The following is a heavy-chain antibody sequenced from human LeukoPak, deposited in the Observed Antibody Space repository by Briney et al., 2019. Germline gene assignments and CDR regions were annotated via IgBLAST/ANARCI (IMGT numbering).Heavy chain of an antibody. CDR1: GYTFTSYD. Sequence: ALVKVSCKASGYTFTSYDINWVRQATGQGLEWMGWMNPNSGNTGYAQKFQGRVTMTRNTSISTAYMELSSLRSEDTAVYYCARAPLGYCSGGSCHIGWGQGTLVTVSS. J-gene: IGHJ4*02. CDR3: ARAPLGYCSGGSCHIG. CDR2: MNPNSGNT. V-gene: IGHV1-8*01. D-gene: IGHD2-15*01.